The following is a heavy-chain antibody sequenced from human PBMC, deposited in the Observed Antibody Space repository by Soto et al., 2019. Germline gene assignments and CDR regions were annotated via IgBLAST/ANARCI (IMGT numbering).Heavy chain of an antibody. CDR2: INAGNGNT. V-gene: IGHV1-3*01. J-gene: IGHJ6*02. CDR3: ARFRSFYYGSGYYYYYGMDV. CDR1: GYTFTSYA. Sequence: GASVKVSCKASGYTFTSYAMHWVRQAPGQRLEWMGWINAGNGNTKYSQKFQGRVTITRDTSASTAYMELSSLRSEDTAVYYCARFRSFYYGSGYYYYYGMDVWGQGTTVTVSS. D-gene: IGHD3-10*01.